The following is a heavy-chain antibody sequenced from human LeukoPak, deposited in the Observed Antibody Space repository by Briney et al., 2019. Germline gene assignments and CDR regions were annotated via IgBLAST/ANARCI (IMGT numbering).Heavy chain of an antibody. CDR1: GFAFSSYG. V-gene: IGHV3-30*18. CDR3: AKVDCLGSCYRYYFDY. CDR2: ISYDGSNK. D-gene: IGHD2-15*01. J-gene: IGHJ4*02. Sequence: RRSLRLSCAASGFAFSSYGMHWVRQAPGKGLEWVAVISYDGSNKYYADSVKGRFTISRDNSKNTLYLQMNSLRAEDTAVYYCAKVDCLGSCYRYYFDYWGQGTLVTVSS.